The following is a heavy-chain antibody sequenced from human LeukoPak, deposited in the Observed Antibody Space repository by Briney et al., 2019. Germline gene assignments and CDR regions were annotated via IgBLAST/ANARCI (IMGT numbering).Heavy chain of an antibody. Sequence: GESLKISCKGSGYSFTSYWIGWVRQMPGKGLEWMGIINPGDSDTRYSPSFQGQVTISVDKSISTAYLQWSGLAAPDTAMYFCATVPRIPAVGNTEYFRHWGQGTLVSVSS. CDR1: GYSFTSYW. CDR2: INPGDSDT. D-gene: IGHD6-13*01. V-gene: IGHV5-51*01. CDR3: ATVPRIPAVGNTEYFRH. J-gene: IGHJ1*01.